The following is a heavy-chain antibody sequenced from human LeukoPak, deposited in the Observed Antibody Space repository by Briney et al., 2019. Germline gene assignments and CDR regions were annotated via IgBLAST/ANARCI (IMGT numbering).Heavy chain of an antibody. V-gene: IGHV5-51*01. Sequence: GESLKISCKGSGYSFSSYWIGWVRQMPGKGLEWMAIIYPGDSETTYSPSFHGQVTISADNSISTAYLQWNSLKASDTAMYYCARLQGVSRGWSFDYWGQGTLVTVSS. J-gene: IGHJ4*02. D-gene: IGHD6-19*01. CDR1: GYSFSSYW. CDR2: IYPGDSET. CDR3: ARLQGVSRGWSFDY.